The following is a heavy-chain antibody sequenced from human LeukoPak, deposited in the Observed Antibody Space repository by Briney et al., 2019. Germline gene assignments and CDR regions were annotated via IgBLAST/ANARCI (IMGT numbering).Heavy chain of an antibody. CDR1: GGSISSYY. CDR2: IYYSGGT. Sequence: PSETLSLTCTVSGGSISSYYWSWIRQQPGKGLEWIGHIYYSGGTYYNPSLKSRVTISVDASKTQLSLKLSSVTAADTAVYYCARDRVVATIPDAFDIWGQGTMVTVSS. V-gene: IGHV4-59*12. CDR3: ARDRVVATIPDAFDI. J-gene: IGHJ3*02. D-gene: IGHD5-12*01.